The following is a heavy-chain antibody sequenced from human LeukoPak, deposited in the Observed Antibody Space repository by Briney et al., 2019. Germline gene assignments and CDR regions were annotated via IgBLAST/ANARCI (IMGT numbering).Heavy chain of an antibody. CDR2: ISAYNGNT. D-gene: IGHD2-15*01. V-gene: IGHV1-18*01. Sequence: ASVKVSCKASGYTFINYGISWVRQAPGQGLEWMGWISAYNGNTNYAQKLQGRVTMTTDTSTSTAYMELRSLRSDDTAVYYCARVMEGCSGGSCYPRVFDYWGQGTLVTVSS. CDR1: GYTFINYG. CDR3: ARVMEGCSGGSCYPRVFDY. J-gene: IGHJ4*02.